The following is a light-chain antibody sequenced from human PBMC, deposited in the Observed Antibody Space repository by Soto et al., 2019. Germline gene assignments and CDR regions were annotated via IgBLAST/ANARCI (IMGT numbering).Light chain of an antibody. Sequence: DIQMTQSPSSLSASIGDTITVTCRANQSITKSLNWYQKKPGAAPRLLIRAASGLHSGVPSRFSGSGSGTDFTLTISSLEPDDFATYFCLQHNNYPPTFGQGTKVEI. CDR2: AAS. V-gene: IGKV1-39*01. J-gene: IGKJ1*01. CDR3: LQHNNYPPT. CDR1: QSITKS.